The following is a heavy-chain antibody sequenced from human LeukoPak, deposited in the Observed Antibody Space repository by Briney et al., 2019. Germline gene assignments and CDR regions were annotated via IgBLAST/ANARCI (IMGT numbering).Heavy chain of an antibody. Sequence: PGGSLRLSCAGAGFTFSNYGMHWVRQAPGMGLEWVAVISYEGRTMYYADSVKGRFTISRDNSRNTLFLQMNSLSPDDTAVYYCAQEGTAQISTWYDNWGQGTLVTVSS. CDR1: GFTFSNYG. CDR3: AQEGTAQISTWYDN. D-gene: IGHD3-22*01. J-gene: IGHJ4*02. V-gene: IGHV3-30*18. CDR2: ISYEGRTM.